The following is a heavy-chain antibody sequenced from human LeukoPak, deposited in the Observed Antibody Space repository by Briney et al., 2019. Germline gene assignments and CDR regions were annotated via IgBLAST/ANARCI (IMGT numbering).Heavy chain of an antibody. V-gene: IGHV3-23*01. J-gene: IGHJ4*02. D-gene: IGHD1-1*01. CDR2: ISGSGGST. CDR3: ARDDPLEGFDY. Sequence: GGSLRLSCAASGFTFSSYGMSWVRQAPGKGLEWVSAISGSGGSTYYADSVKGRFTISRDNAKNSLYLQMNSLRAEDTAVYYCARDDPLEGFDYWGQGTLVTVSS. CDR1: GFTFSSYG.